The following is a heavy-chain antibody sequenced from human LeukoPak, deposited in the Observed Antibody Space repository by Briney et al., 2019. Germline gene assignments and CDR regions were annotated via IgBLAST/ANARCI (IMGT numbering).Heavy chain of an antibody. CDR1: GFTVSNNY. CDR2: TYSAGFT. J-gene: IGHJ6*03. V-gene: IGHV3-53*01. CDR3: ARGGGHQPTYYQYLDV. Sequence: GGSLRLSCAASGFTVSNNYMTWVRQTPDGGLEWVSLTYSAGFTYYPDSVKGRFTISRDIANNTVFLQMNSLRVEDTAVYYCARGGGHQPTYYQYLDVWGKGTTVTVSS. D-gene: IGHD1-14*01.